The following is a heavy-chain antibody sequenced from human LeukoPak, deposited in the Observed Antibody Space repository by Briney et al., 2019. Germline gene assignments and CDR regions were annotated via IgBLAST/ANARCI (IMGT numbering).Heavy chain of an antibody. D-gene: IGHD3-3*01. V-gene: IGHV1-2*02. CDR2: INPNTGGT. CDR1: GYTFTGYY. Sequence: ASVKVSCKASGYTFTGYYMHWVRQAPGQGLEWMGWINPNTGGTNYAQKFQGRVTMTRDTSISTAYMELSRLRSDDTAVYYCARVGLTIFGVVSFAFDIWGQGTMVTVSS. J-gene: IGHJ3*02. CDR3: ARVGLTIFGVVSFAFDI.